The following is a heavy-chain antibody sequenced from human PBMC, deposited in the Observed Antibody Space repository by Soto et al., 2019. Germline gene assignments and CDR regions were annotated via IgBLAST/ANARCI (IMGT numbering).Heavy chain of an antibody. CDR2: FDPEDGET. V-gene: IGHV1-24*01. J-gene: IGHJ4*02. Sequence: ASVNVSCKVSGYTLTELSMHWVRRAPGKGLAWMGGFDPEDGETIYAQKHQRRLTMTEATSTDTAYMELSSLRSEDPAVYYCATSKLGTGTTADYWGQGTLVTVSS. CDR1: GYTLTELS. D-gene: IGHD1-1*01. CDR3: ATSKLGTGTTADY.